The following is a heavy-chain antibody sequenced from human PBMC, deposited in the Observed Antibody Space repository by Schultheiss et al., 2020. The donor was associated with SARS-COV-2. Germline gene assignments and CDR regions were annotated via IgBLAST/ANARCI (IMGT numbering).Heavy chain of an antibody. Sequence: SGPTLVKPTETLTLTCTVSGFSLSNARMGVSWIRQPPGKALEWLAHIFSNDEKSYSTSLKSRLTISKDTSKSQVVLTMTNMDPVDTATYYCARIVRSSSRISHYYYGMDVWGQGTTVTVSS. CDR2: IFSNDEK. V-gene: IGHV2-26*01. CDR3: ARIVRSSSRISHYYYGMDV. D-gene: IGHD6-13*01. CDR1: GFSLSNARMG. J-gene: IGHJ6*02.